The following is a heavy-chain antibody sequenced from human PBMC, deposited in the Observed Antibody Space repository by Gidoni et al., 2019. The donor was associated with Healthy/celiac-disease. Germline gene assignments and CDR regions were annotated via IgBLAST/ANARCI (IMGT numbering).Heavy chain of an antibody. J-gene: IGHJ6*02. D-gene: IGHD3-9*01. Sequence: QVQLVESGGGVVQPGRSLRPSCAASGFTFSSYGMHWVRQAPGKGLEWVAVISYDGSNKYYADSVKGRFTISRDNSKNTLYLQMNSLRAEDTAVYYCAKDSYDILTGYPYYYYGMDVWGQGTTVTVSS. CDR3: AKDSYDILTGYPYYYYGMDV. CDR1: GFTFSSYG. CDR2: ISYDGSNK. V-gene: IGHV3-30*18.